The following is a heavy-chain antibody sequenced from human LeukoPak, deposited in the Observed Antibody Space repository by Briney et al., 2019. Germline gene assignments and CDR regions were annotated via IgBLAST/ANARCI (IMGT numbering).Heavy chain of an antibody. D-gene: IGHD6-13*01. J-gene: IGHJ4*02. CDR2: ISGSGGST. CDR3: AKAGSWYYFDY. CDR1: GFTFSSYA. V-gene: IGHV3-23*01. Sequence: GGSLRLSCAASGFTFSSYAMSWVRQAPGKGLEWVSVISGSGGSTYYADSVKGRFTISRDNSKNTLFLQMNSLRAEDTAVYYCAKAGSWYYFDYWGQGTLVTVSS.